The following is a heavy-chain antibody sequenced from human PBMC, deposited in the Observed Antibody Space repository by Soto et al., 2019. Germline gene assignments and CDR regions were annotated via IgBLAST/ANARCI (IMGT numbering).Heavy chain of an antibody. J-gene: IGHJ4*02. V-gene: IGHV4-61*01. CDR1: GGSVSDKTYY. Sequence: SETLSLTCSVSGGSVSDKTYYWSWIRQPPGERLEWIGYVYYSGTTNYNPSLKSRVTISVDLSKNRFSLRLSSVTTADTALYYCARTTAVPNTLRSRYFFDYWGQGTLVTVSS. CDR2: VYYSGTT. D-gene: IGHD4-17*01. CDR3: ARTTAVPNTLRSRYFFDY.